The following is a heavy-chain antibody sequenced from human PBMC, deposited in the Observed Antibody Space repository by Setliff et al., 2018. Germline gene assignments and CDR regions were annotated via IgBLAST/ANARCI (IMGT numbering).Heavy chain of an antibody. CDR3: ALHRNIRPCPRLSGCSFADTVCFWSCL. CDR2: IYPGDSDT. D-gene: IGHD3-3*01. CDR1: GYSFTSYW. Sequence: GESLKISCKGSGYSFTSYWIGWVRQMPGKGLEWMGIIYPGDSDTRYSPSFQGQVTISADKSISTAYLQWSSLKASDTAMYSSALHRNIRPCPRLSGCSFADTVCFWSCLW. J-gene: IGHJ2*01. V-gene: IGHV5-51*01.